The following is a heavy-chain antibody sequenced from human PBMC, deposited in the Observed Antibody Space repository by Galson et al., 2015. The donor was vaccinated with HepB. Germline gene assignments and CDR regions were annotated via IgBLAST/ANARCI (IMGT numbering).Heavy chain of an antibody. Sequence: SVKVSCKASGYTFTGYYMHWVRQAPGQGLEWMGWINPNSGGTNYAQKFQGRVTMTRDTSISTAYMELSRLRSDDTAVYYCARGGPVVPAARERRTGHLFLNAFDIWGQGTMVTVSS. CDR3: ARGGPVVPAARERRTGHLFLNAFDI. CDR1: GYTFTGYY. CDR2: INPNSGGT. V-gene: IGHV1-2*02. D-gene: IGHD2-2*01. J-gene: IGHJ3*02.